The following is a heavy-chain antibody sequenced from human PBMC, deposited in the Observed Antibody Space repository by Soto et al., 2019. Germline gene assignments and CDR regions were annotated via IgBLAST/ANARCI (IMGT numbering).Heavy chain of an antibody. Sequence: SETLSITCTVSGGYISSGSDYWSWIRQHPGKGLEWIGYIYYSGSTYYNPSLTSRVTISIDTSKNQFSLKLSSVTAADTAVYYCARFPYGGGDWFDPWGQGTLVTVPQ. CDR2: IYYSGST. CDR1: GGYISSGSDY. J-gene: IGHJ5*02. CDR3: ARFPYGGGDWFDP. D-gene: IGHD3-10*01. V-gene: IGHV4-31*03.